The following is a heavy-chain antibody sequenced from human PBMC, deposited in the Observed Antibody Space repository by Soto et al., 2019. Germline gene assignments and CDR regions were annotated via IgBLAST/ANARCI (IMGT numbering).Heavy chain of an antibody. D-gene: IGHD2-15*01. J-gene: IGHJ4*02. CDR1: GFTFSSYA. V-gene: IGHV3-23*01. CDR2: ISGSGGST. Sequence: PGGSLRLSCAASGFTFSSYAMSWVRQAPGKGLEWVSAISGSGGSTYYADSVKGRFTISRDNSKNTLYLQMNSLRAEDTAVYYCATGRYCSGGSCWDFDYWGQGTLVTVSS. CDR3: ATGRYCSGGSCWDFDY.